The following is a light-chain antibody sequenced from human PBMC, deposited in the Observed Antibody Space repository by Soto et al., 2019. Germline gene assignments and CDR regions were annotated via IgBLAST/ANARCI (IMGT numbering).Light chain of an antibody. V-gene: IGKV3-15*01. CDR3: KHYISWAAIA. Sequence: EIVMTQSPATLSVSPGERATLSCRASRSVGANLAWYQQRPGQAPRLLIFGASTRATGVPARFSGSGSGTEFTLSISSLQSEDCAIYYCKHYISWAAIAFGQRTRLEI. J-gene: IGKJ5*01. CDR2: GAS. CDR1: RSVGAN.